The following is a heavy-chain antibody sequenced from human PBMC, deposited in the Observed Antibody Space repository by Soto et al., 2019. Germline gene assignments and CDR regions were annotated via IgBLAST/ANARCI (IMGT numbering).Heavy chain of an antibody. V-gene: IGHV1-2*04. CDR3: ARDLGVGATKGDAFDI. CDR2: INPNSGGT. Sequence: ASVKVSCKASGYTFTGYYMHWVRQAPGQGLEWMGWINPNSGGTNYAQKFQGWVTMTRDTSISTAYMELSRLRSDDTAVYYCARDLGVGATKGDAFDIWGQGTMVTVSS. CDR1: GYTFTGYY. J-gene: IGHJ3*02. D-gene: IGHD1-26*01.